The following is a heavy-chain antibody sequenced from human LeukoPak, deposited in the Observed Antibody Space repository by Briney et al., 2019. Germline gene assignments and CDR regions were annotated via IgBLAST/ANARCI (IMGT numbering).Heavy chain of an antibody. Sequence: GGSLRLSCAASGFTFSSYSMNWVRQAPGKGLEWVSYISSSSSTIYYADSVKGRFTISRDNAKNSLYLQMNSLRAEDTAVYYCARPGLLIHYWGRGTLVTVSS. CDR2: ISSSSSTI. V-gene: IGHV3-48*01. CDR3: ARPGLLIHY. CDR1: GFTFSSYS. J-gene: IGHJ4*02. D-gene: IGHD3-16*01.